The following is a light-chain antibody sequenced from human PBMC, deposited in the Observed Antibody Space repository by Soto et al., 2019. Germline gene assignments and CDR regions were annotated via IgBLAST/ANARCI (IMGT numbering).Light chain of an antibody. Sequence: IVXTXSPGTLFLAPVERATLTSRAGQSVSSNYLPWSQQKPGQAPRLLIYGASSRATGIPDKFSGSGSGTDFTLTIDGLEPEDFAVYYCQQYGYSPITFGQGTRLEIK. CDR2: GAS. CDR3: QQYGYSPIT. V-gene: IGKV3-20*01. CDR1: QSVSSNY. J-gene: IGKJ5*01.